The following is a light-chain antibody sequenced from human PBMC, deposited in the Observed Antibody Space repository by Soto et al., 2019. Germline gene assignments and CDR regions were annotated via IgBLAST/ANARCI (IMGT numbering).Light chain of an antibody. CDR2: KAS. CDR3: CQYNSLWP. Sequence: DIQMTQSPSTLSASVGDRVTITCRASQSISSWLAWYQQKKGTAPKLLIYKASNCESGVPSRFSGSGSETEFALTISSLQPDEFAAHYCCQYNSLWPCGQGTKVEIK. J-gene: IGKJ1*01. V-gene: IGKV1-5*03. CDR1: QSISSW.